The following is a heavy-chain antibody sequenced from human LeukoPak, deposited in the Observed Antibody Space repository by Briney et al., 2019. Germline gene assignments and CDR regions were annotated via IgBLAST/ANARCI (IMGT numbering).Heavy chain of an antibody. CDR3: AKGCSSTSCYGD. CDR2: ISGSGSYI. J-gene: IGHJ4*02. CDR1: GLTFSSFT. D-gene: IGHD2-2*01. Sequence: GGSLRLSCAASGLTFSSFTMNWVRQAPGKGLEWVSSISGSGSYIYYADSVKGRFTISRDNAKSSLYLQMNSLRAEDTAVYYCAKGCSSTSCYGDWGQGTLVTVSS. V-gene: IGHV3-21*01.